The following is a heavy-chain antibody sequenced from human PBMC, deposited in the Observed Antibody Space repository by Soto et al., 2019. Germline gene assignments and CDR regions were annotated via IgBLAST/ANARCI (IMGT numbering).Heavy chain of an antibody. CDR1: GGSISSSSYF. D-gene: IGHD2-15*01. V-gene: IGHV4-39*01. Sequence: SATLSLTCPVSGGSISSSSYFWGWIRQPPGKGLEWIGSIYYSGSTYYNPSLKSRLTISIDTSKNQFSLKLSSVTAAETAVYYCARQYCSGGTCYDFNYWGQGTLVTVSS. J-gene: IGHJ4*02. CDR2: IYYSGST. CDR3: ARQYCSGGTCYDFNY.